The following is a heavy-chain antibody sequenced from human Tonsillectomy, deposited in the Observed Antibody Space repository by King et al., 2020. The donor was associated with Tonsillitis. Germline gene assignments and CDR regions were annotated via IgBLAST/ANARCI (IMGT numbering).Heavy chain of an antibody. CDR2: FYYSGST. CDR3: AVSSSWYFAFDY. D-gene: IGHD6-13*01. Sequence: QLQESGPGLVKPSETLSLTCTVSGGSINSSSYYWGWIRQPPGKGLEWIGSFYYSGSTYYNPSLKSRVTISVDTSKNQFSLRLNSVTAADTAVYYCAVSSSWYFAFDYWGQGTLVTVSS. J-gene: IGHJ4*02. CDR1: GGSINSSSYY. V-gene: IGHV4-39*01.